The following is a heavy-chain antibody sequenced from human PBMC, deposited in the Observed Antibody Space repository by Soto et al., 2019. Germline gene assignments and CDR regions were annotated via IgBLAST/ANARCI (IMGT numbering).Heavy chain of an antibody. Sequence: AGGSLRLSCAASGFTFSDYYMSWIRQAPGKGLEWVSYISSSGSTIYYADSVKGRFTISRDNAKNSLYLQMNSLRAEDTAVYYCAGDGYCSGGSCYSVPVFDYWGQGTLVTVSS. CDR2: ISSSGSTI. D-gene: IGHD2-15*01. J-gene: IGHJ4*02. V-gene: IGHV3-11*04. CDR3: AGDGYCSGGSCYSVPVFDY. CDR1: GFTFSDYY.